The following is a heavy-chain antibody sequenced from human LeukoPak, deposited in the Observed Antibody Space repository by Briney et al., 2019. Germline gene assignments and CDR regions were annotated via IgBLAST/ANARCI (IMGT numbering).Heavy chain of an antibody. CDR2: INHSGST. V-gene: IGHV4-34*01. D-gene: IGHD2-2*01. J-gene: IGHJ6*02. Sequence: SETLSLTCAVYGGSFSGYYWSWIRQPPGKGLEWIGEINHSGSTNYNPSLKSRVTISVDTSKNQFSLKLSSVTAADTAVYYCARGSDEKIVVVPAASEGPGMDVWGQGTTVTVSS. CDR1: GGSFSGYY. CDR3: ARGSDEKIVVVPAASEGPGMDV.